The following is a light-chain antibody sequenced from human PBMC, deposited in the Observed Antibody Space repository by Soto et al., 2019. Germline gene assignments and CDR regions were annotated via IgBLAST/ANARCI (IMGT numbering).Light chain of an antibody. CDR3: AAWDDRLNGYV. CDR1: TSNIGSSD. CDR2: SNN. V-gene: IGLV1-44*01. J-gene: IGLJ1*01. Sequence: QSMPTQPPSASGTPGQRVTISCSGSTSNIGSSDVNWYQQLPGTAPKLLMYSNNQRPSGVPDRFSGSKSGTSASLAISGLQSEDEADYYCAAWDDRLNGYVFGSGTKVTVL.